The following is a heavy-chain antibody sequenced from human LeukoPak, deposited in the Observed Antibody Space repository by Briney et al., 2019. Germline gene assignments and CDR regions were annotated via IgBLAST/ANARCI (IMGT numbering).Heavy chain of an antibody. V-gene: IGHV3-30*04. CDR1: GFTFSNFA. Sequence: GGSLRLSCAASGFTFSNFAMHWVRQAPGKGLEWVALISYDGTPRYNEDSVKGRFTISRDDSKNTLYLEMNSLRAEETAVYYCAGNYNMDVWGKGTTVTISS. CDR2: ISYDGTPR. J-gene: IGHJ6*03. CDR3: AGNYNMDV.